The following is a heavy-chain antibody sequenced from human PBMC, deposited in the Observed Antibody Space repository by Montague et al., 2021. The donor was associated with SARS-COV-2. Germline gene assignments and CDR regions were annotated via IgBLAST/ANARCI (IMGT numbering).Heavy chain of an antibody. CDR2: ISYSGST. V-gene: IGHV4-39*07. Sequence: SETLPLTCTVSGGSIRSSSHYWGWFRQPPGQRLEWIGTISYSGSTYYSPSLKSRVIISVDTSKNQFSLKLSSVTAADTAVYYCARDTRIAMLVVVTRYGLDVWGQGTTVTVSS. D-gene: IGHD3-22*01. J-gene: IGHJ6*02. CDR3: ARDTRIAMLVVVTRYGLDV. CDR1: GGSIRSSSHY.